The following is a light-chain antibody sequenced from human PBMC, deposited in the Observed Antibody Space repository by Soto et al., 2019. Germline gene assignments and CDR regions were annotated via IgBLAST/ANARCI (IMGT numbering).Light chain of an antibody. CDR3: QQYNNWPRT. Sequence: IVLTQSPATLSVSPGERPTLSCRASQSVGSNLAWYKQKPGQAPRLLSYDASTRATGIPDRVSGSGSGTEFTLTISSLQSEDFAVYYCQQYNNWPRTFGQGTKVDI. CDR2: DAS. V-gene: IGKV3-15*01. J-gene: IGKJ1*01. CDR1: QSVGSN.